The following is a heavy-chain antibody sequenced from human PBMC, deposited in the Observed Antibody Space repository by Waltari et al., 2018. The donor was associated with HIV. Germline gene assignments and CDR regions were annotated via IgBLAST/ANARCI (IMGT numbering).Heavy chain of an antibody. Sequence: EVQLVESGGGLVKPGGSLRLSCAASGLTVGNARMRGVRQAPGKGLELFVRIKSKTDGGTTDYAAPVKGRFTISRDDSKNTLYLQMNSLKTEDTAVYYCTTAYYYDSSGYYSVFDYWGQGTLVTVSS. V-gene: IGHV3-15*01. D-gene: IGHD3-22*01. CDR1: GLTVGNAR. CDR2: IKSKTDGGTT. J-gene: IGHJ4*02. CDR3: TTAYYYDSSGYYSVFDY.